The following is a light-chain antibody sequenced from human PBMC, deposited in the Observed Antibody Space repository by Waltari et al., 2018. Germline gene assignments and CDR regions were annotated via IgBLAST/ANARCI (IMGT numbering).Light chain of an antibody. CDR2: DVS. Sequence: QSALTQPASVSGSAGQSIAISCSGTNSDIGRYNYVSWSQKHPGNAPRLIIYDVSRWPSGVFNRVIGSKSGITASLAISGLQAEDEGDYFCASYTSSNTVIFGGGTRVTVL. CDR3: ASYTSSNTVI. V-gene: IGLV2-14*03. CDR1: NSDIGRYNY. J-gene: IGLJ2*01.